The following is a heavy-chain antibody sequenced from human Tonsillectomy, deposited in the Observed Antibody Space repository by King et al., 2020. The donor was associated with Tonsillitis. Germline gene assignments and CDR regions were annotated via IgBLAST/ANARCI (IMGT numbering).Heavy chain of an antibody. V-gene: IGHV3-33*01. CDR1: GFTFSSYG. J-gene: IGHJ3*02. CDR2: ICVDGSNK. D-gene: IGHD2/OR15-2a*01. CDR3: ARSIQSANSDAFDI. Sequence: QLVQSGGGVVQPGRSLRLSCAASGFTFSSYGMHWARQAPGTGLEWVAAICVDGSNKYYVDSVKGRFTISRDNSKNILYLQMDSLRAEDTAMYHWARSIQSANSDAFDIWGQGTMVTVSS.